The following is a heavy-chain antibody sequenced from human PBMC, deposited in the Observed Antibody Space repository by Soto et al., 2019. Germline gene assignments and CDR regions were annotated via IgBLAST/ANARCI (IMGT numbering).Heavy chain of an antibody. V-gene: IGHV3-21*01. CDR2: ISSSSSYI. CDR3: ASDYDFWSGYSNFDY. CDR1: GFTFSSYS. D-gene: IGHD3-3*01. Sequence: PGGSLRLSCAASGFTFSSYSMIWVRQAPGKGLEWVSSISSSSSYIYYADSVKGRFTISRDNAKNSLYLQMNSLRAEDTAVYYCASDYDFWSGYSNFDYWGQGTLVTVSS. J-gene: IGHJ4*02.